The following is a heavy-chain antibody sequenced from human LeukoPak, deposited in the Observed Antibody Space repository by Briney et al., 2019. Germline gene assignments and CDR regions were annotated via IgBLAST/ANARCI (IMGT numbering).Heavy chain of an antibody. J-gene: IGHJ3*02. CDR1: GYTFTGYY. Sequence: ASVKVSCKASGYTFTGYYMHWVRQAPGQGLEWMGWINPNSGGTNYAQKFRGRVTMTRDTSISTAYMELSRLRSDDTAVYYCARDRYCSSTSCYGDAFDIWGQGTMVTVSS. D-gene: IGHD2-2*01. CDR2: INPNSGGT. V-gene: IGHV1-2*02. CDR3: ARDRYCSSTSCYGDAFDI.